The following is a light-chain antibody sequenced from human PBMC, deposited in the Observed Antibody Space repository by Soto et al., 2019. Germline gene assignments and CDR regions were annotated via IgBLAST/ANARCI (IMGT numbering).Light chain of an antibody. Sequence: QSALTQPASVSGSPGQSITISCTGTSSDVGAYYSVSWYQHHPGKAPKLIIYDDDKRPSGIPDRFSGSKSGTSATLGITGFQTGDEADHYCGSWDSSLSAYVFGTGTKLTVL. V-gene: IGLV1-51*01. J-gene: IGLJ1*01. CDR2: DDD. CDR3: GSWDSSLSAYV. CDR1: SSDVGAYYS.